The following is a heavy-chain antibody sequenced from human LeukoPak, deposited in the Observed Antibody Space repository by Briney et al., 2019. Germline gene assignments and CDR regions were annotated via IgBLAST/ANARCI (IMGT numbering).Heavy chain of an antibody. J-gene: IGHJ4*02. Sequence: ASVKVSCKASGYTFTSYDINWVRQATGQGLEWMGWVNPNSGHTGFAQKFQGRVSMTSNTSISTAYMEVRSLRSEDTAVYYCARGAPGSSCSGGSCRYFDYWGQGTLVSVSS. CDR2: VNPNSGHT. V-gene: IGHV1-8*01. CDR3: ARGAPGSSCSGGSCRYFDY. CDR1: GYTFTSYD. D-gene: IGHD2-15*01.